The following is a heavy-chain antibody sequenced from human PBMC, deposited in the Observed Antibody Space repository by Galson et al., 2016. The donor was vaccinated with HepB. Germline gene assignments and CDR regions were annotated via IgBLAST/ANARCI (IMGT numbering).Heavy chain of an antibody. D-gene: IGHD5-12*01. CDR1: GFIFSTHS. Sequence: SLRLSCAGSGFIFSTHSMAWVRQAPGKGLEWVSLISSGSTYIYYADSVRGRFTTSRDNAGNSLYLQMNTLRADDTAVYYCARASGGGDDWDYYFGMDVWGKGTTVTVSS. CDR3: ARASGGGDDWDYYFGMDV. CDR2: ISSGSTYI. V-gene: IGHV3-21*01. J-gene: IGHJ6*04.